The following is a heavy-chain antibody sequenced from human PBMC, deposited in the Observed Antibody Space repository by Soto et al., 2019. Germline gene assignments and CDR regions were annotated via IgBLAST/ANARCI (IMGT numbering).Heavy chain of an antibody. Sequence: KLLESGGQLIQPGGSLRLFCAGTGFNFGGYAMSWVRQAPGKGLEWVSTLSGDGSRAYYADSVRGRFTVSRDNSTSTLYLRMNSLRADDTAIYYCAKRGGYAISFYDSWGQGTLVTVSS. CDR2: LSGDGSRA. CDR3: AKRGGYAISFYDS. J-gene: IGHJ4*02. CDR1: GFNFGGYA. V-gene: IGHV3-23*01. D-gene: IGHD3-16*01.